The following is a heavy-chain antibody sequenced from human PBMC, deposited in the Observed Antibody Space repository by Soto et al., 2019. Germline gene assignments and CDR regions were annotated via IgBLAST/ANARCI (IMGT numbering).Heavy chain of an antibody. CDR1: GFTFSSYA. Sequence: GGSLRHSCAASGFTFSSYAMSWVRQAPGKGLEWVSAISGSGGSTYYADSVKGRFTISRDNSKNTLYLQMNSLRAEDTAVYYCAKGGGGYYYYYMDVWGKGTTVTVSS. CDR2: ISGSGGST. CDR3: AKGGGGYYYYYMDV. J-gene: IGHJ6*03. D-gene: IGHD2-15*01. V-gene: IGHV3-23*01.